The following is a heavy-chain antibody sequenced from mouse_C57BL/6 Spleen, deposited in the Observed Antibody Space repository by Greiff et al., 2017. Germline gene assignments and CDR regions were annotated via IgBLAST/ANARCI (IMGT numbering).Heavy chain of an antibody. Sequence: QVQLQQSGAELVKPGASVKISCKASGYAFSSYWMNWVKQRPGKGLEWIGQIYPGDGDTNYNGKFKGKATLTADKSSSTAYMQLSSLTSEDSAVYFCAREITTVVPYAMDYGGQGTSVTVSS. CDR3: AREITTVVPYAMDY. V-gene: IGHV1-80*01. D-gene: IGHD1-1*01. CDR2: IYPGDGDT. CDR1: GYAFSSYW. J-gene: IGHJ4*01.